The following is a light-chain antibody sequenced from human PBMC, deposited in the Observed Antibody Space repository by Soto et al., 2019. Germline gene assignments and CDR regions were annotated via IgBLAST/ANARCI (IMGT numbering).Light chain of an antibody. CDR1: QYINTR. CDR3: QQYANSPPWT. CDR2: QTS. Sequence: IVLTQSPATLSSFPGDRVPLSCRASQYINTRLAWYQHRPGQAPRLLIYQTSIRAAGIPARFSASGSGTDFTLTISGLEPEDFAVYYCQQYANSPPWTFGQGTKVDIK. V-gene: IGKV3-20*01. J-gene: IGKJ1*01.